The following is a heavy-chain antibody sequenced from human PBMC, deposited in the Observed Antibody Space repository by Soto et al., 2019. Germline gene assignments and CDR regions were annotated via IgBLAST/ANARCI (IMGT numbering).Heavy chain of an antibody. J-gene: IGHJ6*02. D-gene: IGHD3-22*01. V-gene: IGHV1-46*01. CDR3: ARTYDSSGYYYYYGMDV. CDR1: GYTFTSYY. Sequence: ASVKVSCKASGYTFTSYYMHWVRQAPGQGLEWMGIINPSGGSTSYAQKFQGRVTMTRDTSTSTVYMELSSLRSEDTAVYYCARTYDSSGYYYYYGMDVWGQGTTVTVSS. CDR2: INPSGGST.